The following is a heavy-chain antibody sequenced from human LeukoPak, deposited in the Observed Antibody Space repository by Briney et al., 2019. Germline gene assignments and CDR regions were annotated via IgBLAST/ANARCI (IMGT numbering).Heavy chain of an antibody. CDR2: ISGSGTKP. V-gene: IGHV3-23*01. J-gene: IGHJ5*01. CDR1: GFTLVTYA. Sequence: PGGCLRLSCPASGFTLVTYALSWVRPAPWKGLDWVSAISGSGTKPYYAGSVKGRFTIYGDNSKGTVFLPMNSLITEDTALYNCAKSRLTEGSGIGNWFDSWGQGTLVTVAS. CDR3: AKSRLTEGSGIGNWFDS. D-gene: IGHD2/OR15-2a*01.